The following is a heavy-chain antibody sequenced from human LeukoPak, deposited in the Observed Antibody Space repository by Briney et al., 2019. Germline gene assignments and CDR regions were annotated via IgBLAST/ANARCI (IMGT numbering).Heavy chain of an antibody. D-gene: IGHD3-16*02. CDR3: ARSDYVWGSYPGY. J-gene: IGHJ4*02. CDR2: IIPIFGTA. Sequence: GASVKVSCKASGGTFSSYATSGVRQAPGQGLEWMGGIIPIFGTANYAQKFQGRVTITADESTSTAYMELSSLRSEDTAVYYCARSDYVWGSYPGYWGQGTLVTVSS. V-gene: IGHV1-69*13. CDR1: GGTFSSYA.